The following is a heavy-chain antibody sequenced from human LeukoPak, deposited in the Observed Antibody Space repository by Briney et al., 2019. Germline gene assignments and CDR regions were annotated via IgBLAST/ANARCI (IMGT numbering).Heavy chain of an antibody. CDR1: GGSISSGGYS. CDR3: ARTSIAARRANAFDI. V-gene: IGHV4-30-2*01. CDR2: IYHSGST. J-gene: IGHJ3*02. D-gene: IGHD6-6*01. Sequence: PSQSLSLTCTVSGGSISSGGYSWSWIRQPPGKGLEWIGYIYHSGSTYYNPSLKSRVTISVDRSKNQFSLKLSSVTAADTAVYYCARTSIAARRANAFDIWGQGTMVTVSS.